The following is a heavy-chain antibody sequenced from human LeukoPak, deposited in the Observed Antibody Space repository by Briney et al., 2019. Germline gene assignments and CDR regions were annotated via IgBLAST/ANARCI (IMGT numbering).Heavy chain of an antibody. D-gene: IGHD2-2*01. J-gene: IGHJ4*02. Sequence: GGSLRLSCAASGFIFSSYWMHWVRQAPGKGLVWVSRINSDGSSTSYADSVKGRFTISRDNAKNTLYLQMNSLRAEDTAVYYCARRVVVPAAPYYFDYWGQGTLVTISS. CDR3: ARRVVVPAAPYYFDY. V-gene: IGHV3-74*01. CDR2: INSDGSST. CDR1: GFIFSSYW.